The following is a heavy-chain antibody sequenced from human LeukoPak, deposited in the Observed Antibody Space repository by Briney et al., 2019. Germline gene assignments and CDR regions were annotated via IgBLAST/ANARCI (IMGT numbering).Heavy chain of an antibody. V-gene: IGHV3-33*01. J-gene: IGHJ3*02. CDR1: GFTFSSYG. CDR2: IWHDGSNK. CDR3: ARGWNPDAFDI. D-gene: IGHD1-1*01. Sequence: PGGSLRLSCAASGFTFSSYGMHRVRQAPGKGLEWVAVIWHDGSNKNYADSVKGRIIISRDNSKNTVYVQIGSLRVEDTAKYYCARGWNPDAFDIWGQGTVVTVSS.